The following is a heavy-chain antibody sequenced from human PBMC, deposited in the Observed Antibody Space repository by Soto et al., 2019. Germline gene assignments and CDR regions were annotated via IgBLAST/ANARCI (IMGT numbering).Heavy chain of an antibody. CDR1: GFSLSSSGFG. J-gene: IGHJ5*02. Sequence: QITLRQSGPTRVRPTQPLTLTCNFSGFSLSSSGFGVCWLRQPPGKAPEWLVVISWDDDKLYSPSLKSRLTITKDTSKTQVVSTMTNMDPVDTGTYYCAHRALYSGSYWDGGYFAAWGQGTPGTVSP. V-gene: IGHV2-5*02. CDR3: AHRALYSGSYWDGGYFAA. CDR2: ISWDDDK. D-gene: IGHD1-26*01.